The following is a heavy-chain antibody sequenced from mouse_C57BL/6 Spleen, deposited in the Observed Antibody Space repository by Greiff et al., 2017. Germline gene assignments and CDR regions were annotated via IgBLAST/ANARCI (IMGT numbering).Heavy chain of an antibody. CDR3: ARPGSRGRYFDV. CDR2: ISSGSSTI. D-gene: IGHD1-1*01. Sequence: EVQLVESGGGLVKPGGSLKLSCAASGFTFSDYGMHWVRQAPEKGLEWVAYISSGSSTIYYADTVKGRFTISRDNAKNTLFLQMTSLRSEDTAMYYCARPGSRGRYFDVWGTGTTVTVSS. J-gene: IGHJ1*03. CDR1: GFTFSDYG. V-gene: IGHV5-17*01.